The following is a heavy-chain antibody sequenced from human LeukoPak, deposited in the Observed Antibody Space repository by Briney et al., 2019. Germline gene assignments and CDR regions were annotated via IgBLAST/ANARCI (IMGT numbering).Heavy chain of an antibody. J-gene: IGHJ3*02. V-gene: IGHV6-1*01. Sequence: SQTLSLTCAISGDSVSSNSAAWNWIRQSPSRGLERLGRTYYRSKWYNDYAVSVKSRITINPDTSKNQFSLKLSSVTAADTAVYYCARQGLGDLAFDIWGQGTMVTVSS. CDR1: GDSVSSNSAA. CDR3: ARQGLGDLAFDI. D-gene: IGHD6-19*01. CDR2: TYYRSKWYN.